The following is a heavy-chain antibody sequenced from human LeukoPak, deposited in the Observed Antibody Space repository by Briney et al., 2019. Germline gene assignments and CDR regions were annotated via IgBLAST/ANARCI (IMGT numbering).Heavy chain of an antibody. CDR3: ARGALSDDFWSGYDY. CDR1: GGSISSYY. V-gene: IGHV4-59*12. J-gene: IGHJ4*02. CDR2: IYYSGST. Sequence: SETLSLTCTVSGGSISSYYWRWIRQPPGKGLEWIGYIYYSGSTNYNPSLKSRVTISVDTSKNQFSLKLSSVPAADTAVYYCARGALSDDFWSGYDYWGQGTLVTVSS. D-gene: IGHD3-3*01.